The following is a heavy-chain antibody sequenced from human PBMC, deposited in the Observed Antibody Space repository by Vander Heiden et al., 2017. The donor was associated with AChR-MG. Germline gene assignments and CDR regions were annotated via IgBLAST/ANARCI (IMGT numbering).Heavy chain of an antibody. D-gene: IGHD7-27*01. Sequence: EVQLWESGGGLVQLGGSLRLSCPASGFPFSTHAMSLVRPARGKGLEWVATISGSGGNRFYADPVKGRFTVSRDNSKNTLYLQMDSLRAEDSAVYYCAKALGSPRGAFDFWGQGTMVTVSA. CDR3: AKALGSPRGAFDF. CDR2: ISGSGGNR. V-gene: IGHV3-23*01. J-gene: IGHJ3*01. CDR1: GFPFSTHA.